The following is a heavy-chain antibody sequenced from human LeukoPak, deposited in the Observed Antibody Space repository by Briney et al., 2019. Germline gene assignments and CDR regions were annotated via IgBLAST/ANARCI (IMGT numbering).Heavy chain of an antibody. CDR2: INPNSGGT. V-gene: IGHV1-2*02. D-gene: IGHD4-11*01. CDR3: AREVLEAVTTLYVGAPRDYYYGMDV. CDR1: GYTYTGYY. J-gene: IGHJ6*02. Sequence: ASVKDSCKASGYTYTGYYMHWVRPAPGQGLAWMGCINPNSGGTNYAQNVQGRVTMTRDTSISTAYMQLSRLRSDDTAVYYCAREVLEAVTTLYVGAPRDYYYGMDVWGQGTTVTVSS.